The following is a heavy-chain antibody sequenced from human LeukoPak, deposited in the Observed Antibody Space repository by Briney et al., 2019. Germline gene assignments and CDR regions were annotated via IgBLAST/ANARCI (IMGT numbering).Heavy chain of an antibody. D-gene: IGHD6-13*01. CDR2: ISGSGDST. CDR3: TKDLGSSSWRPPNYYGMDV. J-gene: IGHJ6*02. CDR1: GFTFNNYA. Sequence: GGSLRLSCAASGFTFNNYAMCWVLQAPGKGLKWVSTISGSGDSTNYADSVKGRFTISRDNSKNTLYLQMNSLTAEDTAVYYCTKDLGSSSWRPPNYYGMDVWGQGTTVTVSS. V-gene: IGHV3-23*01.